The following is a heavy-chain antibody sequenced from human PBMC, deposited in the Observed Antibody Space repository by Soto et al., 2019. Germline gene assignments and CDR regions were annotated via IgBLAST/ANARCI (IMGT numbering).Heavy chain of an antibody. CDR1: GYIFTDYD. CDR3: AKGGTAGYDFWSNPRGDWVDS. J-gene: IGHJ5*01. Sequence: QVQLLQSGAEVKRPGDSVTVSCKASGYIFTDYDVSWVRQAAGQGLEWMGWMSPATGRTKTSYLPQLEDRTSMTWDTSLSTAYLEVRSLTSDDTAVYYCAKGGTAGYDFWSNPRGDWVDSWGQGTLVIVSS. V-gene: IGHV1-8*01. D-gene: IGHD3-3*01. CDR2: MSPATGRTKT.